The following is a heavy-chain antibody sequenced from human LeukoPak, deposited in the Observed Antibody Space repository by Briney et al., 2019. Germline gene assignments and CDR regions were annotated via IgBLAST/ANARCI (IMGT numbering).Heavy chain of an antibody. D-gene: IGHD1-7*01. CDR3: ARQEGITGTTDWFDP. V-gene: IGHV4-59*08. CDR2: ISYSGTT. J-gene: IGHJ5*02. Sequence: PSETLSLTCTVSGGSISNYYWSWIRQPPGKGLEWIGYISYSGTTKYNPSLNSRVTISVDTSKNQFSLKLGSVTAADTAVYYCARQEGITGTTDWFDPWGQGILVTVSS. CDR1: GGSISNYY.